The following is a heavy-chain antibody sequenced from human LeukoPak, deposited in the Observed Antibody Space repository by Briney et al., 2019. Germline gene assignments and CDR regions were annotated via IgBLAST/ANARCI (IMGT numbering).Heavy chain of an antibody. V-gene: IGHV4-34*01. CDR3: ARAPPYCSGGSCYFDY. J-gene: IGHJ4*02. CDR1: GGSFSGYY. CDR2: INHSGST. D-gene: IGHD2-15*01. Sequence: PSETLSLTCAVYGGSFSGYYWSWIRQPPGKGLEWIGEINHSGSTNYNPSLKSRVTISVDMSKNQFSLKLSSVTAADTAVYYCARAPPYCSGGSCYFDYWGQGTLVTVSS.